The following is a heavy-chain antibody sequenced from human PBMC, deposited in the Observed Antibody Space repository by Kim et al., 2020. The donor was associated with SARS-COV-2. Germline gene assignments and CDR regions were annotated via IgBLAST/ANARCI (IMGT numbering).Heavy chain of an antibody. J-gene: IGHJ4*02. CDR3: ARTTPARYSGSYYSY. D-gene: IGHD1-26*01. V-gene: IGHV4-34*01. Sequence: PALKRRVTRSEDTSKNQFSLKLSSVTAADTAVYYCARTTPARYSGSYYSYWGQGTLVTVSS.